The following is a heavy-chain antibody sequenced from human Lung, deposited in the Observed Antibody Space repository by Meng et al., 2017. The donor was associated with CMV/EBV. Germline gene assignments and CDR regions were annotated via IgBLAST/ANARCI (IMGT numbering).Heavy chain of an antibody. V-gene: IGHV3-48*03. CDR2: ISSSGSTI. CDR3: ARDRGVVVPAAKYYYYGMDV. D-gene: IGHD2-2*01. Sequence: GGSLRLXCAASGFTFSSYEMNWVRQAPGKGLEWVSYISSSGSTIYYADSVKGRFTISRDNAKNSLYLQMNSLRAEDTAVYYCARDRGVVVPAAKYYYYGMDVWXQGTXVTVSS. CDR1: GFTFSSYE. J-gene: IGHJ6*02.